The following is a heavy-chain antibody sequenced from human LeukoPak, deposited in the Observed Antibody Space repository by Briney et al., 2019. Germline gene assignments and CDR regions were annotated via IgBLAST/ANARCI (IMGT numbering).Heavy chain of an antibody. CDR3: AGPNLYYYDSSGYSLGAFDI. CDR2: IIPIFGTA. CDR1: GGTFSSYA. V-gene: IGHV1-69*13. J-gene: IGHJ3*02. D-gene: IGHD3-22*01. Sequence: SVNVSCTASGGTFSSYAISWVRQAPGQGLEWMGGIIPIFGTANYAQKFQGRVTITADESTSTAYMELSSLRSEDTAVYYCAGPNLYYYDSSGYSLGAFDIWGQGTMVTVSS.